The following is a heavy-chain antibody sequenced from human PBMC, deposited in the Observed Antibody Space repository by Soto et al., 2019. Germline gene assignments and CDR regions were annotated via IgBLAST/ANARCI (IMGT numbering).Heavy chain of an antibody. CDR3: ARGRYGDY. CDR2: ISAHNGNT. Sequence: QVHLVQSGAEVKKPGASVKVSCKGSGYAFTTYGITWVRQAPGQGLEWMGWISAHNGNTNYAQKLQGRVTVTRDTSTSTAYMELRSLRADDTAVYYCARGRYGDYWGEGALVTACS. V-gene: IGHV1-18*01. CDR1: GYAFTTYG. J-gene: IGHJ4*02. D-gene: IGHD1-1*01.